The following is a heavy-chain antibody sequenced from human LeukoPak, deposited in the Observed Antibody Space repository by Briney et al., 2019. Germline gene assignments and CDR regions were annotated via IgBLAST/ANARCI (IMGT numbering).Heavy chain of an antibody. Sequence: GGSLRPSCAASGFTFSSYGMHWVRQAPGKGLEWVAVIWYDGSNKYYADSVKGRFTISRDNSKNTLYLQMNSLRAEDTAVYYCARDPGYCSSTSCYPVFDYWGQGTLVTVSS. CDR2: IWYDGSNK. CDR3: ARDPGYCSSTSCYPVFDY. V-gene: IGHV3-33*01. J-gene: IGHJ4*02. D-gene: IGHD2-2*03. CDR1: GFTFSSYG.